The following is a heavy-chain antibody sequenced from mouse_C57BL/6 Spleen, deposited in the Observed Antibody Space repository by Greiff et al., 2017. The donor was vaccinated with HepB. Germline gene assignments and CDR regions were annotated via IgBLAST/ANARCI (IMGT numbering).Heavy chain of an antibody. CDR2: INPNNGGT. Sequence: EVQLQQSGPELVKPGASVKISCKASGYTFTDYYMNWVKQSHGKSLEWIGDINPNNGGTSYNQKFKGKATLTVDKSSSTAYMELRSLTSEDSAVYYWARLNGYGRYYFDYWGQGTTLTVSS. CDR1: GYTFTDYY. CDR3: ARLNGYGRYYFDY. J-gene: IGHJ2*01. D-gene: IGHD2-2*01. V-gene: IGHV1-26*01.